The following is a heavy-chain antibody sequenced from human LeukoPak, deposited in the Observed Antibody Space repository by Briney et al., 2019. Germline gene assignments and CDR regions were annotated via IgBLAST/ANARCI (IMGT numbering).Heavy chain of an antibody. D-gene: IGHD2-2*01. Sequence: PSETLSLTCTVSGYSISSGYYWGWIRQPPGKGLEWIGIIYHSGSTYYNPSLKSRVTISVDTSKNQFSLKLSSVTAADTAVYYCARDWAAARGYYFDYWGQGTLVTVSS. CDR1: GYSISSGYY. CDR3: ARDWAAARGYYFDY. CDR2: IYHSGST. J-gene: IGHJ4*02. V-gene: IGHV4-38-2*02.